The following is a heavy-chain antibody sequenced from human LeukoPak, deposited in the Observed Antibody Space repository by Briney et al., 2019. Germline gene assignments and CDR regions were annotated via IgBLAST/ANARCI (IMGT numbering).Heavy chain of an antibody. V-gene: IGHV4-39*01. J-gene: IGHJ4*02. CDR2: ISYGGST. CDR3: ARQALWFFDH. CDR1: GGSISSNSNY. Sequence: SETLSLTCTVSGGSISSNSNYWAWIRQPPGRGLEWIGSISYGGSTYYSPSLEGRVTISVDTSKNQFSLRLSSVTAADTAVYYCARQALWFFDHWGQGTLVTVSS. D-gene: IGHD2-21*01.